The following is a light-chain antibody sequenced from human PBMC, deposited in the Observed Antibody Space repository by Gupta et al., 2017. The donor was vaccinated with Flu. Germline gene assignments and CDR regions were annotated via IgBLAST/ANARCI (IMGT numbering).Light chain of an antibody. V-gene: IGKV3-15*01. CDR2: GAS. Sequence: EVAMTQPPTHLSVSPGQRATLSCRASQSVSRNLAWYQQKPGQAPRLLIYGASTRATGIPARFSGSGSGTEFTLTISSLQSEEFAVYYCQQYNNWSPNLTFGGGTKVEIK. CDR1: QSVSRN. J-gene: IGKJ4*01. CDR3: QQYNNWSPNLT.